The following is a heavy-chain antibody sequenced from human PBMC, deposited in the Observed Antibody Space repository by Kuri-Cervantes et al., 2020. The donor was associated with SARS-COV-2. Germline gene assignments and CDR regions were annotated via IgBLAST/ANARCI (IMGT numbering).Heavy chain of an antibody. CDR2: ISYDGSNK. V-gene: IGHV3-30-3*01. J-gene: IGHJ4*02. CDR3: ASELLWFGEC. CDR1: GFTFSSYA. Sequence: SLKISCAASGFTFSSYAMHWVRQAPGKGLEWVAVISYDGSNKYYADSVKGRFTISRDNSKNTLYLQMNSLRAEDTAVYYCASELLWFGECWGQGTLVTVSS. D-gene: IGHD3-10*01.